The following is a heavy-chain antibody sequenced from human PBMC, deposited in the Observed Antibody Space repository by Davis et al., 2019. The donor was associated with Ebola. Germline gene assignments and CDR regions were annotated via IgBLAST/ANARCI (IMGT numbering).Heavy chain of an antibody. CDR2: INPSGGST. CDR1: GYTFTSYY. V-gene: IGHV1-46*01. CDR3: ARGSGSYLIWFDP. J-gene: IGHJ5*02. Sequence: ASVKVSCKASGYTFTSYYMHWVRQAPGQGLEWMGIINPSGGSTSYAQKFQGRVTMTRDTSASTAYMELSSLRSEDTAVYYCARGSGSYLIWFDPWGQGTLVTVSS. D-gene: IGHD1-26*01.